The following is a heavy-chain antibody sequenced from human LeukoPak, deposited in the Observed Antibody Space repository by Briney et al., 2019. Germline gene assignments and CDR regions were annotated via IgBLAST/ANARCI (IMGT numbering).Heavy chain of an antibody. V-gene: IGHV1-8*01. CDR3: ARSSLIAVAGDTGD. CDR1: GYTFTSYD. D-gene: IGHD6-19*01. J-gene: IGHJ4*02. CDR2: MNPNSGNT. Sequence: ASVKVSCXASGYTFTSYDINWVRQATGQGLEWMGWMNPNSGNTGYAQKFQGRVTMTRNTSISTAYMELSSLRSEDTAVYYCARSSLIAVAGDTGDWGQGTLVTVSS.